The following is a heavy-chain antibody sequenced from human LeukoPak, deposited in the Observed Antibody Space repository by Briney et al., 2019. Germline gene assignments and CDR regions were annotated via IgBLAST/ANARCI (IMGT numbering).Heavy chain of an antibody. Sequence: PSETLSLTCTVSGGSITSSYWSWIRQSPGKGLEWIEYIHYTGSTNYNPSLKSRVTMLIDTSKNQFSLKLSSVTAADTAVYYCARGRYSAGDNWFDPWGQGTLVTVSS. CDR1: GGSITSSY. CDR2: IHYTGST. D-gene: IGHD3-9*01. V-gene: IGHV4-59*01. J-gene: IGHJ5*02. CDR3: ARGRYSAGDNWFDP.